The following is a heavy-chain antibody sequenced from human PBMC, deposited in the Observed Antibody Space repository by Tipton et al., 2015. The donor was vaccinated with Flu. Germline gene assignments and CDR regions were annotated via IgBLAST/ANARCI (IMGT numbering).Heavy chain of an antibody. Sequence: SLRLSCAASGFTFDDYAMHWVRQAPGKGLEWVSGISWNSGSIGYADSVKGRFTISRDNAKNSLYLQMNSLRAEDTALYYCAKDDSSSWYYFDYWGQGTLVTVSS. J-gene: IGHJ4*02. V-gene: IGHV3-9*01. CDR3: AKDDSSSWYYFDY. CDR1: GFTFDDYA. CDR2: ISWNSGSI. D-gene: IGHD6-13*01.